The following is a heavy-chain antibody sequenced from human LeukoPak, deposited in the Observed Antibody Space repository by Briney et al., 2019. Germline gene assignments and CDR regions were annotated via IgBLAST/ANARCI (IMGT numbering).Heavy chain of an antibody. D-gene: IGHD1-1*01. J-gene: IGHJ4*02. CDR3: ARAGTNWNDVGEFDY. CDR2: IKQDGSEK. V-gene: IGHV3-7*01. CDR1: GFTFSSYW. Sequence: PGGSLRLSCAASGFTFSSYWMSWVRQAPGKGLEWVANIKQDGSEKYYVDSVKGRFTISRDSAKNSLYLQMNSLRAEDTAVYYCARAGTNWNDVGEFDYWGQGTLVTVSS.